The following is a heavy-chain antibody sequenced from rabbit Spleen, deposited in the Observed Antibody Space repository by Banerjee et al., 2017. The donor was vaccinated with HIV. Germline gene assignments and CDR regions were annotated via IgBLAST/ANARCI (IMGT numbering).Heavy chain of an antibody. CDR2: MNSGGGTP. V-gene: IGHV1S47*01. CDR3: ARDVVDTGWYWDL. D-gene: IGHD7-1*01. J-gene: IGHJ6*01. CDR1: GFSFSSSYD. Sequence: QEQLVESGGGLVQPEGSLTLTCTASGFSFSSSYDMCWVRQAPGKGLEWIACMNSGGGTPWYASWAKGRFTISKSTSLNTVTLQMTSLTVADTATYFCARDVVDTGWYWDLWGQGTLVTVS.